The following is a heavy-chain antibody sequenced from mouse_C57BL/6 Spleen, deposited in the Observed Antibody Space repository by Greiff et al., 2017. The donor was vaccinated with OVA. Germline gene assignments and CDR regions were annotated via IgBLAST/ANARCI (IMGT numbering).Heavy chain of an antibody. D-gene: IGHD2-4*01. CDR3: ATYDYDVSWFAY. CDR2: ISSGSSSI. CDR1: GFTFSDYG. Sequence: EVKLVESGGGLVKPGGSLTLSCAASGFTFSDYGMHWVRPAPEKGLEWVAYISSGSSSIYSADTVKGRVTISRDNAKNTLFLQMTSLRSEDTAMYYCATYDYDVSWFAYWGQGTLVTVSA. J-gene: IGHJ3*01. V-gene: IGHV5-17*01.